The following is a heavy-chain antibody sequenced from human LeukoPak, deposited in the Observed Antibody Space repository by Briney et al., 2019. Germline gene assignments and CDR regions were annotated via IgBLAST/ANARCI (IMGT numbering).Heavy chain of an antibody. J-gene: IGHJ4*02. V-gene: IGHV3-23*01. CDR3: AKERATTTAFDY. D-gene: IGHD1-26*01. Sequence: PGGSLRLSCEASGFMFSSNPMAWVRQAPGKGLEWVSIMTSSGTTYYADSVKGRFTISRDNSKNTLYLQMNSLRAEDTAVYYCAKERATTTAFDYWGQGTLVTASS. CDR2: MTSSGTT. CDR1: GFMFSSNP.